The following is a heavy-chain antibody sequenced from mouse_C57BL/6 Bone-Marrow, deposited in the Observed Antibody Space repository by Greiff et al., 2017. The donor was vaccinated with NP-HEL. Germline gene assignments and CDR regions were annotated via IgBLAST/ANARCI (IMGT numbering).Heavy chain of an antibody. J-gene: IGHJ3*01. CDR1: GYTFTDYY. D-gene: IGHD1-1*02. CDR2: INPNNGGT. Sequence: VQLQQSGPELVKPGASVKISCKASGYTFTDYYMNWVKQSHGKSLEWIGDINPNNGGTSYNQKFKGKATLTVDKSSSTAYMELRSLTSEDSAVYYCARWWSWFAYWGQGTPVTVSA. CDR3: ARWWSWFAY. V-gene: IGHV1-26*01.